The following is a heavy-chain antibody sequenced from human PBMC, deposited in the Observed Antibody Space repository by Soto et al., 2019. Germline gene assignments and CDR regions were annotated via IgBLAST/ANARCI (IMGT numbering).Heavy chain of an antibody. V-gene: IGHV1-18*01. D-gene: IGHD3-9*01. CDR2: ISAYNGNT. CDR1: GYTFTSYG. J-gene: IGHJ6*03. CDR3: ARRSHWLLIRKLEYDYYYYYMDV. Sequence: ASVKVSCKASGYTFTSYGISWVRQAPGQGLEWMGWISAYNGNTNYAQKLQGRVTMTTDTSTSTAYMELRSLRSDDTAVYYCARRSHWLLIRKLEYDYYYYYMDVWGKGTTVTVSS.